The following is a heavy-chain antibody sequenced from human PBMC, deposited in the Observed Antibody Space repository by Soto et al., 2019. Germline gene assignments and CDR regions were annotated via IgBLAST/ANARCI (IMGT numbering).Heavy chain of an antibody. CDR3: ARARSITIFGVADDAFDI. D-gene: IGHD3-3*01. J-gene: IGHJ3*02. V-gene: IGHV3-11*06. CDR2: ISSSSSYT. Sequence: GGSLRLSCAASGFTFSDYYMSWIRQAPGKGLEWVSYISSSSSYTNYADSVKGRFTISRDNAKNSLYLQMNSLRAEDTAVYYCARARSITIFGVADDAFDIWGQGTMVTVSS. CDR1: GFTFSDYY.